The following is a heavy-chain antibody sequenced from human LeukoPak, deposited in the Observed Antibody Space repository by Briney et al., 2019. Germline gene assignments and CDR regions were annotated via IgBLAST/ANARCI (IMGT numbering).Heavy chain of an antibody. D-gene: IGHD3-22*01. V-gene: IGHV3-66*02. J-gene: IGHJ4*02. CDR3: ARDRTYDSSGYCGY. Sequence: GGSLRLSCAASGFTVSSNYMSWVRQAPGKGLEWVSVIYSGGSTYYADSVKGRFTISRDNSKNTLYLQMNSLRAEDTAVYYCARDRTYDSSGYCGYWGQGTLVTVSS. CDR1: GFTVSSNY. CDR2: IYSGGST.